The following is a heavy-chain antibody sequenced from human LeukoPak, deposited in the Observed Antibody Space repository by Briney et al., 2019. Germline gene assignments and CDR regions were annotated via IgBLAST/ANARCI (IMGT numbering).Heavy chain of an antibody. Sequence: PGGSLRLSCAASGFTFSSYGMHWVRQAPGKGLEWVAVISYDGSNKYYADSVKGRFTISRDNSKNTLYLQMNSLRAEDTAVYYCAKNYGDQPEDYWGQGTLVTVSS. V-gene: IGHV3-30*18. CDR3: AKNYGDQPEDY. CDR1: GFTFSSYG. D-gene: IGHD4-17*01. J-gene: IGHJ4*02. CDR2: ISYDGSNK.